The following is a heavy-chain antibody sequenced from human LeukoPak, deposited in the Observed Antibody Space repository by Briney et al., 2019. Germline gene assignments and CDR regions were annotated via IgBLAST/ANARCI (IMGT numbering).Heavy chain of an antibody. V-gene: IGHV1-8*01. D-gene: IGHD4-23*01. CDR1: GYTFTSYD. CDR2: MNPNSGNT. CDR3: ARAGYYGGNSELNFDY. Sequence: ASVKVSCKASGYTFTSYDINWVRQATGQGLEWMGWMNPNSGNTGYAQKFQGRVTMTRNTSISTAYMELSSLRSEDTAVYYCARAGYYGGNSELNFDYWGQGTLVTVSS. J-gene: IGHJ4*02.